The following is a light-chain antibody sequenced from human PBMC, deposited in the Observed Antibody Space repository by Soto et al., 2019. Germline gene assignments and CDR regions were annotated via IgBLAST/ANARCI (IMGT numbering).Light chain of an antibody. CDR1: QSVGSN. CDR3: YQHRNWPQLS. J-gene: IGKJ4*01. V-gene: IGKV3D-15*01. CDR2: GAS. Sequence: EVALTQSPATLSVSPGAGATLSCRASQSVGSNLAWYQQKPGQAPRVLIYGASTRPIGVAARFSGSGFGTEFTFTITSPRPEDVVVDYCYQHRNWPQLSFGGGTKVEIK.